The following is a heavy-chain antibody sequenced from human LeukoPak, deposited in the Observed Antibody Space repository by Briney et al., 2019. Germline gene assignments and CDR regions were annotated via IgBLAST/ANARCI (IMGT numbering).Heavy chain of an antibody. CDR1: GISLSNYA. Sequence: GGSLRLSCVVSGISLSNYAMTWVRQAPGKGLEWVSYISERGGSTTYADSVKGRFTISRDASLNTLYLQMNDLRAEDTAVYFCAKRGVVIRGILVIGYHQEAYHYDFWGQGVLVTVSS. CDR2: ISERGGST. CDR3: AKRGVVIRGILVIGYHQEAYHYDF. J-gene: IGHJ4*02. V-gene: IGHV3-23*01. D-gene: IGHD3-10*01.